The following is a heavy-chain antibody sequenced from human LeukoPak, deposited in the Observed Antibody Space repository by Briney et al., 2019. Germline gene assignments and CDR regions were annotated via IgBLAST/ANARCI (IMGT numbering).Heavy chain of an antibody. Sequence: TGGSLRLSCAASGFTFNTFGMSGSRQSPGKGLEWVANIKQDGSEKYYVDSVKGRFTISRDNAKNSLFLLLSSLRAEDTAVYYCARGPRYFDLWGRGTLVTVSS. J-gene: IGHJ2*01. V-gene: IGHV3-7*01. CDR1: GFTFNTFG. CDR2: IKQDGSEK. CDR3: ARGPRYFDL.